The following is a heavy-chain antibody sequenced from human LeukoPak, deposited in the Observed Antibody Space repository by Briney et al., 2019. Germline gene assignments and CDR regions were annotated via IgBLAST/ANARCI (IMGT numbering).Heavy chain of an antibody. J-gene: IGHJ4*02. CDR3: GRGHRFCSRGNCNSPVDY. CDR2: IYSGGVT. D-gene: IGHD2-15*01. Sequence: GGSLRLSCAASGFTVSSNYMSWVRQAPGKGLEWVSLIYSGGVTYYADSVKGRFIISRDNSKNTLFLQMNSLRAEDTAVYYCGRGHRFCSRGNCNSPVDYWGQGTLVTVSS. CDR1: GFTVSSNY. V-gene: IGHV3-53*01.